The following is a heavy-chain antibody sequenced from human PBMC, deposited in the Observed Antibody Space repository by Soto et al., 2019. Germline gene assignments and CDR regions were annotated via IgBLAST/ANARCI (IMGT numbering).Heavy chain of an antibody. V-gene: IGHV6-1*01. J-gene: IGHJ6*02. CDR1: GDSVSSNSAA. D-gene: IGHD6-13*01. CDR2: TYYRSKWYN. Sequence: SQTLSLTCAISGDSVSSNSAAWKWIRQCPSRGLEWLGRTYYRSKWYNDYAVSVKSRITINPDTSKNQFSLQLNSVTPEDTAVYYCASSNASSIAAALRDSHYYYGMYVWGQGTTVTGSS. CDR3: ASSNASSIAAALRDSHYYYGMYV.